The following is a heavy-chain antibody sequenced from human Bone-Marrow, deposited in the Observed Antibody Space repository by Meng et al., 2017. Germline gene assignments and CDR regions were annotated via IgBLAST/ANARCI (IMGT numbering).Heavy chain of an antibody. CDR3: ARVDYYGSGSYRDS. V-gene: IGHV4-59*01. CDR1: GGSISSYY. CDR2: IYYSGST. J-gene: IGHJ4*02. Sequence: SETLSLTCTVSGGSISSYYWSWIRQPPGKGLEWIGYIYYSGSTNYNPSLKSRVTISVDTSKNQFSLKLSSVTAADTAVYYCARVDYYGSGSYRDSWGQGTLVTVSS. D-gene: IGHD3-10*01.